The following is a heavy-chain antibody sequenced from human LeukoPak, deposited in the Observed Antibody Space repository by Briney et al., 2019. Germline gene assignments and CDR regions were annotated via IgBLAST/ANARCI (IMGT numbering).Heavy chain of an antibody. CDR2: IYHSGSS. D-gene: IGHD2-2*01. CDR1: GGSFSGYY. J-gene: IGHJ6*03. V-gene: IGHV4-34*01. Sequence: SETLSLTCAVYGGSFSGYYWSWIRQPPGKGLEWIGEIYHSGSSNYNPSLKSRITISVDKSKNQFSLRLSSVTAADTAVYYCARADATYYYYYMDVWGKGTTVIVSS. CDR3: ARADATYYYYYMDV.